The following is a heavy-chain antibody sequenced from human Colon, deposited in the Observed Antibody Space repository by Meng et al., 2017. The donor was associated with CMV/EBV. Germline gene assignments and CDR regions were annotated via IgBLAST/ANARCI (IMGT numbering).Heavy chain of an antibody. CDR1: GYTFTSYD. CDR3: ARDPIVVVVAASPAVYGMDV. V-gene: IGHV1-8*01. D-gene: IGHD2-15*01. CDR2: MNPNSGNT. J-gene: IGHJ6*02. Sequence: ASVKVSCKASGYTFTSYDINWVRQATGQGLEWMGWMNPNSGNTGYAQKFQGRVTMTRNTSISTAYMELSSLRSEDTAVYYCARDPIVVVVAASPAVYGMDVWGQGTTVTVSS.